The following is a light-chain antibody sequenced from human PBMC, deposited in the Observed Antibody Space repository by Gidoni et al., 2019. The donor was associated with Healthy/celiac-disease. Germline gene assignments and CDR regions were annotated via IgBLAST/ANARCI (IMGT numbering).Light chain of an antibody. V-gene: IGKV1-39*01. CDR3: RQSYSTLGT. CDR2: SAS. Sequence: DIQMTQSPSSLSASVGDRVTITCRASQSISSYLNWYQQKPWKAPKLLIYSASSLQSGVPSRFSGSGSGTDFSLTISSRQPEDFSTYYCRQSYSTLGTFGQGTKVEIK. J-gene: IGKJ1*01. CDR1: QSISSY.